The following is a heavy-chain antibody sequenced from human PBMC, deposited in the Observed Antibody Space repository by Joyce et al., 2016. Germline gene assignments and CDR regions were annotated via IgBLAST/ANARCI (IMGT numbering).Heavy chain of an antibody. Sequence: QLVESGGGVVKPGGSLRLSCEASGSTFSSSSMSWFRQAPGKGLEWVADISGTSYYRFHAETGRGRFTVSRDNAKKTLYLQMNSLRAEDSAVFYCARGGISCYYAMDVWGQGTTVTVSS. J-gene: IGHJ6*02. D-gene: IGHD3-16*01. V-gene: IGHV3-21*05. CDR2: ISGTSYYR. CDR1: GSTFSSSS. CDR3: ARGGISCYYAMDV.